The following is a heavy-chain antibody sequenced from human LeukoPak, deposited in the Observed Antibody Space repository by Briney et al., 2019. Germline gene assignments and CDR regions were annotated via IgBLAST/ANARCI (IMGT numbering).Heavy chain of an antibody. J-gene: IGHJ3*02. CDR1: GFTFNNYW. CDR3: ARAVGDGFDI. CDR2: IYNDERIT. Sequence: PGGSLRLSCTASGFTFNNYWMHWVRQAPGKGLVWVSRIYNDERITSYPDSVKGRFTISRDNAKDTVYLQMNSLRAEDTAVYYCARAVGDGFDIWGQGAMVTVSS. V-gene: IGHV3-74*01.